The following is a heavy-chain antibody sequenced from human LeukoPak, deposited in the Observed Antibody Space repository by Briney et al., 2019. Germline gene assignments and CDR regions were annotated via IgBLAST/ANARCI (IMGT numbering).Heavy chain of an antibody. CDR3: ASPHYDILSGYYSFDY. D-gene: IGHD3-9*01. J-gene: IGHJ4*02. CDR2: IYPGDSDT. Sequence: GESLKISCKGSGYSFTSYWIGWVRQMPGKGLEWMGIIYPGDSDTRYSPSFQGQVTISADKSISTAYLQWSSLKASDTAMYYCASPHYDILSGYYSFDYWGQGTLVTVSS. CDR1: GYSFTSYW. V-gene: IGHV5-51*01.